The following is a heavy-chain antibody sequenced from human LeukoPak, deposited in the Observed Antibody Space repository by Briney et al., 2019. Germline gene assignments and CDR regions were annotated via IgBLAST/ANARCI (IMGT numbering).Heavy chain of an antibody. Sequence: ASVKVSCKASGYTFTSYYMHWVRQAPGQGLEWMGIINPSGGSTSYAQKFQGRVTITADESTSTAYMELSSLRSEDTAVYYCASLGEMATITEMYYFDYWGQGTLVTVSS. CDR2: INPSGGST. V-gene: IGHV1-46*01. CDR1: GYTFTSYY. D-gene: IGHD5-24*01. J-gene: IGHJ4*02. CDR3: ASLGEMATITEMYYFDY.